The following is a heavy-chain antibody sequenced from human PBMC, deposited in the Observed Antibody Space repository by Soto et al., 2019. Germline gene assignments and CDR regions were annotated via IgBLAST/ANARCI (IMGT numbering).Heavy chain of an antibody. CDR2: IWNDGIEK. D-gene: IGHD5-12*01. J-gene: IGHJ4*02. V-gene: IGHV3-33*01. Sequence: PGGSLRLSCAASGFTFSLYCIHWVRQAPCKGLEWVAVIWNDGIEKNYADSVKGRFTLSGDSSKNTLYLEMNSLRVEDTAVYYCARVAHNGYDLAFDYCGQGTLVTVYS. CDR3: ARVAHNGYDLAFDY. CDR1: GFTFSLYC.